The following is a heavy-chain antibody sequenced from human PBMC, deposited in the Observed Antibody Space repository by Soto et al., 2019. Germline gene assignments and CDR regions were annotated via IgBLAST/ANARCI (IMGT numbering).Heavy chain of an antibody. CDR1: GLTFSSIW. CDR3: VRNAF. CDR2: INQDGRET. D-gene: IGHD3-3*02. Sequence: EVQLVESGGDLVQPGGSLRLSCVMSGLTFSSIWVGWVRLTPGKGLEWVANINQDGRETAYVDSVKGRFTISRDNAKSSFYLQMNSLRPEDTAVYYCVRNAFWGHGTLVTVSS. V-gene: IGHV3-7*02. J-gene: IGHJ4*01.